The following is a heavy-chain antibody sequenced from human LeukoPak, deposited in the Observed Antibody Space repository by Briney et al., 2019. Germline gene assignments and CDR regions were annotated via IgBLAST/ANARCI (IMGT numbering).Heavy chain of an antibody. Sequence: SETLSLTCAVSGVSIRSHYWSWIRQAPGKGLEWMGFIYSSGSANYNPSLKSRLTISIDTSKNQFSLRLTSVTAADTAVYYCARDDGWSGIHDYWGQGTLVTVSS. V-gene: IGHV4-59*11. J-gene: IGHJ4*02. D-gene: IGHD3-3*01. CDR2: IYSSGSA. CDR1: GVSIRSHY. CDR3: ARDDGWSGIHDY.